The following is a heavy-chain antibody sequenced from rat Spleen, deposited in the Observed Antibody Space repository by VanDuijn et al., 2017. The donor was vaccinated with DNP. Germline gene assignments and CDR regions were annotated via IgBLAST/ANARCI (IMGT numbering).Heavy chain of an antibody. CDR2: ISYAGGST. D-gene: IGHD1-11*01. CDR1: GFTFSDYY. Sequence: EVQLVESGGGSVQPGRSLNLSCAASGFTFSDYYMAWVRQAPTKGLELVAYISYAGGSTYHGDSVKGRFTISRDNAESTLYLQMNSLRSEDMATYFCARHGRRVFDYWGQGVMVTVSS. V-gene: IGHV5-22*01. CDR3: ARHGRRVFDY. J-gene: IGHJ2*01.